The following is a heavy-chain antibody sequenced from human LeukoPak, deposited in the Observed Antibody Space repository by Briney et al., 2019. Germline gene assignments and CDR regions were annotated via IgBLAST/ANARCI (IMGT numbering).Heavy chain of an antibody. CDR2: IYSGGGT. V-gene: IGHV3-66*01. CDR1: GFTVSTNY. D-gene: IGHD4-17*01. J-gene: IGHJ4*02. CDR3: ARGFRSVTTWGYFDY. Sequence: GGSLRLSCAASGFTVSTNYMSWVRPAPGEGLEWVSLIYSGGGTYYADSVKGRFTISRDNSRNTLYLQMNSLRVDDTAVYYCARGFRSVTTWGYFDYWGQGALVTVSS.